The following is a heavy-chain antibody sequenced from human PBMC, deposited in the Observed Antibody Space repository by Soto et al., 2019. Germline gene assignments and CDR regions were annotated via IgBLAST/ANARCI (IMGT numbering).Heavy chain of an antibody. CDR3: ARDQLYYNDISGRPLNAFDV. Sequence: EVDLVESGGGLVQSGGSLRLSCAASGFTFRNYGMNWVRQAPGKGLEWVSYIGIGSSTTYYADSVKGRFTISRDNAKNSLYVQMNSLRAEDTAVYYCARDQLYYNDISGRPLNAFDVWGQGTMVTVSS. D-gene: IGHD3-22*01. CDR2: IGIGSSTT. J-gene: IGHJ3*01. V-gene: IGHV3-48*01. CDR1: GFTFRNYG.